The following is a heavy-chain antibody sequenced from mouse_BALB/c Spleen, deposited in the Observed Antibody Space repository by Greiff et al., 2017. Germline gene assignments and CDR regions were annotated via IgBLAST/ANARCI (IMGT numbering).Heavy chain of an antibody. D-gene: IGHD1-1*01. CDR1: GFTFSSFG. J-gene: IGHJ4*01. V-gene: IGHV5-17*02. CDR2: ISSGSSTI. CDR3: ARRGYYYGFYYAMDY. Sequence: EVKLMESGGGLVQPGGSRKLSCAASGFTFSSFGMHWVRQAPEKGLEWVAYISSGSSTIYYADTVKGRFTISRDNPKNTLFLQMTSLRSEDTAMYYCARRGYYYGFYYAMDYWGQGTSVTVSS.